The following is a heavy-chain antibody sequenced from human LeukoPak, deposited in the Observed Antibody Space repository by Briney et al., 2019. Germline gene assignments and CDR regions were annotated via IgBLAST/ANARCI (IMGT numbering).Heavy chain of an antibody. CDR1: GGSISSGGYY. J-gene: IGHJ4*02. V-gene: IGHV4-31*03. CDR3: TGEKFGGGFDY. CDR2: IYYSGST. Sequence: PQTLSLTCTVSGGSISSGGYYWSWIRQHPGKGLEWIGYIYYSGSTYYNPSLKSRVTISVDTSKNQFSLKLSSVTAADTAVYYCTGEKFGGGFDYWGQGTLVTVSS. D-gene: IGHD3-16*01.